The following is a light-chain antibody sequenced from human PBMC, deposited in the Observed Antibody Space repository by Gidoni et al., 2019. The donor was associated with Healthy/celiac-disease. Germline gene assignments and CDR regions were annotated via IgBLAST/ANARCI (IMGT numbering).Light chain of an antibody. J-gene: IGKJ4*01. V-gene: IGKV1-39*01. CDR3: QQSYSTPPTLT. CDR1: QSISSY. CDR2: AAA. Sequence: DIQMTQSPSSLSASVGDRVTITCRASQSISSYLNWYQQKPGKAPKLLIYAAASLQSGVPSRCSGSGSWTDFTLTISSLQPEDVATYYCQQSYSTPPTLTFGGGTKVEIK.